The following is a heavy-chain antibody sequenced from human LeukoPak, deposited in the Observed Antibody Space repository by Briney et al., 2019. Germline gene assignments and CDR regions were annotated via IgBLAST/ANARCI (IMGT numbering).Heavy chain of an antibody. J-gene: IGHJ1*01. CDR2: ISSGGST. CDR1: GASISSSY. V-gene: IGHV4-4*07. CDR3: ARDQTYYVSSGYYYVTYLQH. Sequence: PSETLSLTCTVSGASISSSYCTWIRQPAGEGLEWIGRISSGGSTTYNPSFKSRVTMSLDTSKKQFSLNLTSVTAADTAVYYCARDQTYYVSSGYYYVTYLQHWGQGILVTISS. D-gene: IGHD3-22*01.